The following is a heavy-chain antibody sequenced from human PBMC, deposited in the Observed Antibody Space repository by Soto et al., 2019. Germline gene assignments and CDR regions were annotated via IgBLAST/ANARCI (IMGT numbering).Heavy chain of an antibody. CDR1: GYTFTSYA. J-gene: IGHJ4*02. CDR3: AREPQGTYYDILTGYDNAFDY. Sequence: ASVKVSCKASGYTFTSYAMHWVRQAPGQRLEWMGWINAGNGNTKYSQKFQGRVTITRDTSASTAYMELSSLRSEDTAVYYCAREPQGTYYDILTGYDNAFDYWGQGTLVTVSS. D-gene: IGHD3-9*01. V-gene: IGHV1-3*01. CDR2: INAGNGNT.